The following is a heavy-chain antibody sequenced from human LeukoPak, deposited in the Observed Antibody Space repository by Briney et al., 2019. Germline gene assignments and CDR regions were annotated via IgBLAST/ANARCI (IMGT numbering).Heavy chain of an antibody. CDR3: ARGRVSSSTWYSTYYYYFYMDV. D-gene: IGHD1-1*01. V-gene: IGHV4-59*01. Sequence: SETLSLTCSVSDDSITMYYWTWIRQPPGKGLEWIGYVDHTGSTNFNPSLNGRASISRDTTKNLFSLRLRSVTAADTAVYFCARGRVSSSTWYSTYYYYFYMDVWGKGTTVTVSS. CDR1: DDSITMYY. CDR2: VDHTGST. J-gene: IGHJ6*03.